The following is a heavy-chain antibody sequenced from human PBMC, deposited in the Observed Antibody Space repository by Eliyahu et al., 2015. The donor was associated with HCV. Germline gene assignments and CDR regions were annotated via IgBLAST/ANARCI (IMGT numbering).Heavy chain of an antibody. Sequence: EVQLVESGGGLVKPGGXLRLSCAASGFIFSSHALNWVRQAPGKGLEWVSSIGSDYNRFYADSVKGRFTISRDNAKSSLFLEMNSLRAEDTALYYCVREEGEAFESWGQGTLVTVSS. CDR2: IGSDYNR. J-gene: IGHJ4*02. CDR3: VREEGEAFES. CDR1: GFIFSSHA. V-gene: IGHV3-21*02.